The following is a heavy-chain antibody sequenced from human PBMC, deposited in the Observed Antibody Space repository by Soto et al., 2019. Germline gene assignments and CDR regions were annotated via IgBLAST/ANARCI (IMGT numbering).Heavy chain of an antibody. J-gene: IGHJ5*02. CDR2: IYWDDDK. V-gene: IGHV2-5*02. D-gene: IGHD3-9*01. Sequence: QITLKQSGPTLVKPTQTLTLTCTFSGCPLSTSGLGGGWIRQPPAKALDLLALIYWDDDKRYSPSLKSRLATPNDTSKNPVVLTMTNFDPVDTATYYCAHCTHVVLTGYNPWGNWFDPSGQGTIVTLT. CDR1: GCPLSTSGLG. CDR3: AHCTHVVLTGYNPWGNWFDP.